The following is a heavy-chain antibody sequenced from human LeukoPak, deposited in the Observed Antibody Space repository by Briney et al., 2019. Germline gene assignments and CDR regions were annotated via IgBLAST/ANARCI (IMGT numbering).Heavy chain of an antibody. V-gene: IGHV4-59*01. D-gene: IGHD6-13*01. CDR2: VYDNGNT. J-gene: IGHJ4*02. CDR3: ARGLPGSSWHLGY. Sequence: SETLSLTCTVSGDSMTSYYWNWPRQSPGKGLEWFGYVYDNGNTAYNPSLRSRVTISLDTSKSQFSLSLASMTAADTAVYYCARGLPGSSWHLGYWGQGILVTVSS. CDR1: GDSMTSYY.